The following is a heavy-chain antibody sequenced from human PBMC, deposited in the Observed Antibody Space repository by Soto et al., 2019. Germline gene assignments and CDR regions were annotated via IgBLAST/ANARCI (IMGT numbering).Heavy chain of an antibody. D-gene: IGHD6-13*01. J-gene: IGHJ4*02. CDR2: ISGSGGST. CDR3: AKDRSSSSWYYFDY. Sequence: GGSLRLSCAASGINFICNAMSSVRLAPGKGLEWVSAISGSGGSTYYADSVKGRFTISRDNSKNTLYLQMNSLRAEDTAVYYCAKDRSSSSWYYFDYWGQGTLVTVSS. CDR1: GINFICNA. V-gene: IGHV3-23*01.